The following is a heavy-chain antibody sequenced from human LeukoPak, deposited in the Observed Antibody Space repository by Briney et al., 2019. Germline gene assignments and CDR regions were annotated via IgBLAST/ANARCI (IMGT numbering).Heavy chain of an antibody. V-gene: IGHV4-34*01. CDR1: GGSVRGYY. D-gene: IGHD2-15*01. Sequence: PSETLSLTCAVYGGSVRGYYWSWIRQPQGKGLEWIGETNHSGSTNYNPSLKSRVTISVDTSKNQFSLKLSSVTAADTAVYYCARGRRDIVVVVAAYRNWFDPWGQGTLVTVSS. CDR3: ARGRRDIVVVVAAYRNWFDP. CDR2: TNHSGST. J-gene: IGHJ5*02.